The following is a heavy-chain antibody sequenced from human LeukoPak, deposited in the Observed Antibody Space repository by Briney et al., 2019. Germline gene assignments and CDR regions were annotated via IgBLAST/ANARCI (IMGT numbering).Heavy chain of an antibody. CDR3: ARESESTIFGVVNRWFDP. D-gene: IGHD3-3*01. Sequence: SGTLSLTCTVSGGSISTPDHYWGWIRQPPGKGLEWMGIIYHSGSTYYNPSLKSRVTISVDWSKNQFSLRLTSVTAADTAVYYCARESESTIFGVVNRWFDPWGQGTLVTVPS. J-gene: IGHJ5*02. CDR1: GGSISTPDHY. CDR2: IYHSGST. V-gene: IGHV4-39*07.